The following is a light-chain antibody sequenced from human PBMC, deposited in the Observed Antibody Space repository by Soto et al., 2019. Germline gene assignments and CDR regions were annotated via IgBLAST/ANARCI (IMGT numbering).Light chain of an antibody. Sequence: QSALTQPRSVSGSPGQSVSISCTGTSSDVGIYNFVSWYQQHAGKAPKLIIYDVTKRPSGVPDRFSGSKSGNTASLTISGLQAEDEADYYCCSFADTYTLIFGGGTKVTVL. V-gene: IGLV2-11*01. CDR2: DVT. CDR3: CSFADTYTLI. J-gene: IGLJ2*01. CDR1: SSDVGIYNF.